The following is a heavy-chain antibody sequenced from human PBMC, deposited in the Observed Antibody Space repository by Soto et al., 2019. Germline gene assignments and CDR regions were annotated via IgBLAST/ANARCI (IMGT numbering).Heavy chain of an antibody. J-gene: IGHJ5*02. CDR2: IYYSGST. CDR3: ASWYDSSGLRGFDP. Sequence: SETLSLTCTVSGGSISSYYWSWIRQPPGKGLEWIGYIYYSGSTNYNPSLKSRVTISVDTSKNQFSLKLSSVTAADTAVYYCASWYDSSGLRGFDPWGQGTLVTVS. V-gene: IGHV4-59*08. CDR1: GGSISSYY. D-gene: IGHD3-22*01.